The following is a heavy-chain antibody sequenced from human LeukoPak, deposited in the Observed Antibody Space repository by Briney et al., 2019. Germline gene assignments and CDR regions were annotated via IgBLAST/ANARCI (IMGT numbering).Heavy chain of an antibody. Sequence: GGSLRLSCATSGLTFRSYAMIWVRQAPERGLQWVSGISGSGTYYADFAKGRFTISRDNSKNTLYLQMNSLRAEDTAVYYCARDLDSGSYYVDYWGQGTLVTVSS. V-gene: IGHV3-23*01. CDR1: GLTFRSYA. CDR3: ARDLDSGSYYVDY. CDR2: ISGSGT. J-gene: IGHJ4*02. D-gene: IGHD1-26*01.